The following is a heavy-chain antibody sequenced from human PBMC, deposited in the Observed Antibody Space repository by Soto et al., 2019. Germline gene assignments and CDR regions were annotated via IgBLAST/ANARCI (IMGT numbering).Heavy chain of an antibody. CDR2: IYYSGST. V-gene: IGHV4-31*03. D-gene: IGHD3-10*01. CDR3: ARVKPLKRGNYFDY. Sequence: QVQLQESGPGLVKPSQTLSLTCTVSGGSISSGGYYWSWIRQHPGKGLAWIGYIYYSGSTYYNPSLKSRVTITVDRSKNQCSLKLSSVTAADTAVYYCARVKPLKRGNYFDYWGQGTLVTVSS. CDR1: GGSISSGGYY. J-gene: IGHJ4*02.